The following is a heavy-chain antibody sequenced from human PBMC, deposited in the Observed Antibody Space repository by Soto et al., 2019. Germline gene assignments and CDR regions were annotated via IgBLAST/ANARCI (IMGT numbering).Heavy chain of an antibody. CDR2: INHSGST. CDR1: GGSFSGYY. J-gene: IGHJ4*02. Sequence: PSETLSLTCAVYGGSFSGYYWSWIRQPPGKGLEWIGEINHSGSTNYNPSLKSRVTISVDTSKNQFSLKLSSVTAADTAVYYCARGRTGYGDSDYWGQGTLVTVSS. CDR3: ARGRTGYGDSDY. D-gene: IGHD4-17*01. V-gene: IGHV4-34*01.